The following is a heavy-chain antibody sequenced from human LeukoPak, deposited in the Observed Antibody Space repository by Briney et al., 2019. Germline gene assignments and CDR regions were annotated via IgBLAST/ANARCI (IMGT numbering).Heavy chain of an antibody. D-gene: IGHD3-22*01. CDR1: GYTFTSYA. J-gene: IGHJ4*02. CDR3: ARDSAVIVVVIMWRGGFDY. Sequence: GASVKVSCKASGYTFTSYAMHWVRQAPGQRLEWMGWSNAGNGNTKYSQEFQGRVTITRDTSASTAYMELSSLRSEDMAVYYCARDSAVIVVVIMWRGGFDYWGQGTLVTVSS. V-gene: IGHV1-3*02. CDR2: SNAGNGNT.